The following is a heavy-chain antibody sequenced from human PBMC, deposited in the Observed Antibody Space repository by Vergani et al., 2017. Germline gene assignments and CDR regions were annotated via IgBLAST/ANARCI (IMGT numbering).Heavy chain of an antibody. Sequence: QVQLQESGPGLVKPSQTLSLTCTVSGGSISSGGYYWSWIRQHPGKGLEWIGYIYYSGSTYYNPSLKSRVTISVDTSKNQFSLKLSSVTAADTAVYYCARITVWADDCSGGSCYLPSFDYWGQGTLVTVSS. D-gene: IGHD2-15*01. V-gene: IGHV4-31*03. CDR3: ARITVWADDCSGGSCYLPSFDY. J-gene: IGHJ4*02. CDR1: GGSISSGGYY. CDR2: IYYSGST.